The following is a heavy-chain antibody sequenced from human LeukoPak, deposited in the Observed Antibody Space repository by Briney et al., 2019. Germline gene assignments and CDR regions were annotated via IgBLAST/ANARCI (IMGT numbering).Heavy chain of an antibody. CDR3: AKDQSYSGTYYPFDY. J-gene: IGHJ4*02. D-gene: IGHD1-26*01. CDR2: ISYDGNNK. Sequence: PGRPLRLSCAASGFTFSNYGMHWVRQAPGKGLEWVAVISYDGNNKYYADSVQGRFTISRDNSKNTLYLQMNSLRAEDTAVYYCAKDQSYSGTYYPFDYWGQGTLVTVSS. V-gene: IGHV3-30*18. CDR1: GFTFSNYG.